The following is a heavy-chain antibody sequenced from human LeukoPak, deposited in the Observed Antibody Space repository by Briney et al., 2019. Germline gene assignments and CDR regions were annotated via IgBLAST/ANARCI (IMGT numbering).Heavy chain of an antibody. CDR3: TRIYYYDRSGYFDP. D-gene: IGHD3-22*01. J-gene: IGHJ5*02. CDR2: IYTSGST. Sequence: SETLSLTCTVSGGSISSYYWSWIRQPAGNGLEWMGRIYTSGSTNYNPSLKSRVTMSVDTSKNQFSLKLSSVTAADTAVYYCTRIYYYDRSGYFDPWGQGNLVTVSS. V-gene: IGHV4-4*07. CDR1: GGSISSYY.